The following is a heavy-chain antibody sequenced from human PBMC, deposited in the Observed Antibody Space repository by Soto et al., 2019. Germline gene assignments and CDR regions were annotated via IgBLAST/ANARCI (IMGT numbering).Heavy chain of an antibody. J-gene: IGHJ6*02. D-gene: IGHD3-10*01. V-gene: IGHV3-30*03. Sequence: GVSLRLSWAASGFTFTIYRMHWFRQSPGKGLEWVAVIAYAGSNKNYADSVKGRFTISRDNAKNTLYLQMNSLGAEDTAVYYCAIDRLGELYGYYGMDVWGQGPTDTVSS. CDR1: GFTFTIYR. CDR2: IAYAGSNK. CDR3: AIDRLGELYGYYGMDV.